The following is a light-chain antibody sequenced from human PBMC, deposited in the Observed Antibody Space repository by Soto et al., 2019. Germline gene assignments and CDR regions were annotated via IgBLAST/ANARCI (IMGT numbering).Light chain of an antibody. CDR2: GPS. CDR3: QHYNSCPIT. CDR1: QNINSD. J-gene: IGKJ5*01. Sequence: EIVMTQSPATLSVSPGESATLSCRASQNINSDLAWYVQKPGQATRRVIYGPSTWGTDVPPRITGSGSGTEFTLTISGLQSEDFAVYYCQHYNSCPITFGQGTRL. V-gene: IGKV3D-15*01.